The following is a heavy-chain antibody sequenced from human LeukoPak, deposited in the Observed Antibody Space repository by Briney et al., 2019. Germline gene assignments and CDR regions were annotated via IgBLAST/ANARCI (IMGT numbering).Heavy chain of an antibody. CDR1: GFIFSNYG. D-gene: IGHD3-16*01. J-gene: IGHJ4*02. CDR3: TTDLARLRVY. CDR2: IWYDGSNE. V-gene: IGHV3-33*01. Sequence: PGGSLRLSCAASGFIFSNYGMHWVRQAPGKGLEWVAVIWYDGSNEYYADSVKGRFTISRDNSKNTLYLQMNSLRAEDTAVYYCTTDLARLRVYWGQGTLVTVSS.